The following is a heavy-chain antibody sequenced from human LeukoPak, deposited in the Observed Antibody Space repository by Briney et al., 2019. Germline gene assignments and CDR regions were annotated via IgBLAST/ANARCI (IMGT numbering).Heavy chain of an antibody. CDR1: GFVFRSYP. J-gene: IGHJ4*02. CDR2: ISYDGNHI. Sequence: GGSLRLSCAASGFVFRSYPMQWVRQAPGKGLEWVTIISYDGNHIFYADSVKGRFTISRDNSKNTLYLQMNGLRPEDTAVYYCETAIQLRPFWGQGTLITVSS. V-gene: IGHV3-30*04. D-gene: IGHD1-1*01. CDR3: ETAIQLRPF.